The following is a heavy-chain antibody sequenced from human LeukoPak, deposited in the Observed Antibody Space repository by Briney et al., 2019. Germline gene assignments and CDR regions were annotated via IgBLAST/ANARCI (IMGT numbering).Heavy chain of an antibody. CDR1: VGTFSSYA. Sequence: SVKVSCKASVGTFSSYAISWVRQAPGQGLEWMGGIIPLFGTANYAQKFQGRVTITADESTSTAYMELSSLRSEDTAVYYCARNGGSGGSYSEYFQHWGQGTLVTVSS. V-gene: IGHV1-69*13. CDR3: ARNGGSGGSYSEYFQH. D-gene: IGHD1-26*01. CDR2: IIPLFGTA. J-gene: IGHJ1*01.